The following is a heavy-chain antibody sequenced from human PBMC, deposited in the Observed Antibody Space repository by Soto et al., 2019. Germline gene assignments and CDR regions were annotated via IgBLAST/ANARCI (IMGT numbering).Heavy chain of an antibody. V-gene: IGHV5-51*01. CDR3: ARISRYCGGDCYAPGWFDP. CDR2: IYPGDSDT. CDR1: GYSFTSYW. J-gene: IGHJ5*02. D-gene: IGHD2-21*02. Sequence: GESLRISCKGSGYSFTSYWIGWVRQMPGKGLEWMGIIYPGDSDTRYSPSFQGQVTISADKSISTAYLQWSSLKASDTAMYYCARISRYCGGDCYAPGWFDPWGQGTLVTVSS.